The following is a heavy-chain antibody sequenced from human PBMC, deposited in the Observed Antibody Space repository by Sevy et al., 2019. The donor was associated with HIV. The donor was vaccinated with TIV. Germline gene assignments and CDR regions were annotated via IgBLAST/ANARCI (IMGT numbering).Heavy chain of an antibody. D-gene: IGHD5-18*01. Sequence: SENLSLTCAVSGYSISSGYYWGWIRQSPGKGLEWVGNIDHSGSTYYNPSLKSRVTISFDTSKNQFSLNLTSMTAADTAVYHCARAGYSYADYWGQGTLVTVSS. CDR3: ARAGYSYADY. CDR2: IDHSGST. CDR1: GYSISSGYY. V-gene: IGHV4-38-2*01. J-gene: IGHJ4*02.